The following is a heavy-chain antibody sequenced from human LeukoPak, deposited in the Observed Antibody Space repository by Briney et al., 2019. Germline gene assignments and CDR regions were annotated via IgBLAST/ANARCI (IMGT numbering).Heavy chain of an antibody. CDR1: GFTFSSNY. Sequence: GGSLRLSCAASGFTFSSNYMSWVRQAPGKGLEWVSLIYNDGNTYYADSVKGRFTISRDNSKNTLYLHMNSLRAEDTAVYYCARLVSSLHFDYWGQGTLVTVSS. J-gene: IGHJ4*02. D-gene: IGHD6-6*01. CDR3: ARLVSSLHFDY. V-gene: IGHV3-66*04. CDR2: IYNDGNT.